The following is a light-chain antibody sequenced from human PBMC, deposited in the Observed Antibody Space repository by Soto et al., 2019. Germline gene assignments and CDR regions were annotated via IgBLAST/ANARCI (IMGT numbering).Light chain of an antibody. Sequence: EIVLTQSPGTLSLSPGERATLSCRASQSVSSSYLAWYQQKPGQAPRLLIYGASSRATGIPDRFSGSGSGTDFTLTLSRLEPEDLAVYYCQQYGSSPTTFGQGTKVEIK. CDR2: GAS. V-gene: IGKV3-20*01. J-gene: IGKJ1*01. CDR1: QSVSSSY. CDR3: QQYGSSPTT.